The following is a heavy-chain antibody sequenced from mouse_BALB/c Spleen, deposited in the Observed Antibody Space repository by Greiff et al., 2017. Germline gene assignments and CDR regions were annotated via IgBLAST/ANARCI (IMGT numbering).Heavy chain of an antibody. J-gene: IGHJ1*01. Sequence: EVKLQESGGGLVKLGGSLKLSCAASGFTFSSYYMSWVRQTPEKRLELVAAINSNGGSTYYPDTVKGRFTISRDNAKNTLYLQMSSLKSEDTALYYCARQGHITTDVGYFDVWGAGTTVTVSS. CDR2: INSNGGST. D-gene: IGHD1-2*01. CDR3: ARQGHITTDVGYFDV. CDR1: GFTFSSYY. V-gene: IGHV5-6-2*01.